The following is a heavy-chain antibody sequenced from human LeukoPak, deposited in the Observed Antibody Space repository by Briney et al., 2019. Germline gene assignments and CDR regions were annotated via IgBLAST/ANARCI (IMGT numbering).Heavy chain of an antibody. CDR2: IYYSGST. D-gene: IGHD6-6*01. CDR3: ARDRRLLSSSSTKNWFDP. CDR1: GGSISSYY. V-gene: IGHV4-59*12. Sequence: SETLSLTCTVSGGSISSYYWSWIRQPPGKGLEWIGYIYYSGSTNYNPSLKSRVTISVDTSKNQFSLKLSSVTAADTAVYYCARDRRLLSSSSTKNWFDPWGQGTLVTVSS. J-gene: IGHJ5*02.